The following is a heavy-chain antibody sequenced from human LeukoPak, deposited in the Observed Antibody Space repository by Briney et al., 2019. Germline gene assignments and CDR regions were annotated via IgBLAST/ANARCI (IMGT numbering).Heavy chain of an antibody. CDR1: GYTLTRFG. J-gene: IGHJ4*02. CDR3: ARPDPNWYYFDY. Sequence: ASMKVSCKASGYTLTRFGISWVRLAPGQGLEWLGWINFYNGDTNTAEKVQDRATLTADTSTSTAYMELRSLRSDDTAVYYCARPDPNWYYFDYWGQGTLVTVSS. D-gene: IGHD1-1*01. CDR2: INFYNGDT. V-gene: IGHV1-18*01.